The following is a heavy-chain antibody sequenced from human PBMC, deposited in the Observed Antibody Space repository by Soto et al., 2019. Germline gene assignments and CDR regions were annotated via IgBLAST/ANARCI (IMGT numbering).Heavy chain of an antibody. V-gene: IGHV1-18*01. CDR1: GYTFTSYG. CDR3: AREGYCISTSCRHYNYYGMDV. Sequence: GASVKVSCKASGYTFTSYGISWVRQAPGQGLEWMGWISAYNGNTNYAQKLQGRVTMTTDTSTSTAYMELRSLRSDDTAVYYCAREGYCISTSCRHYNYYGMDVWGQGTTVTVSS. D-gene: IGHD2-2*01. CDR2: ISAYNGNT. J-gene: IGHJ6*02.